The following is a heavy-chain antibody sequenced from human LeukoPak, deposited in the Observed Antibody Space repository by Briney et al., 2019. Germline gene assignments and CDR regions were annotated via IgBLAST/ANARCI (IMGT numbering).Heavy chain of an antibody. CDR3: AGRLGGDSYFDY. Sequence: GGSLRLSCAASGFTFSSYAMSWVRQAPGKGLEWVSYISTSSTIIYHADSVKGRFTISRDNAKNSLYLQMNSLRDEDTAVYYCAGRLGGDSYFDYWGQGTLVTVSS. V-gene: IGHV3-48*02. CDR1: GFTFSSYA. D-gene: IGHD2-21*02. CDR2: ISTSSTII. J-gene: IGHJ4*02.